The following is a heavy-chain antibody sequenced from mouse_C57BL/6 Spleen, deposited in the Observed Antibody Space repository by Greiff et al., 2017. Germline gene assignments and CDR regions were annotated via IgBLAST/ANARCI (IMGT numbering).Heavy chain of an antibody. J-gene: IGHJ3*01. V-gene: IGHV1-82*01. CDR2: IYPGDGDT. D-gene: IGHD2-4*01. Sequence: QVHVKQSGPELVKPGASVKISCKASGYAFSSSWMNWVKQRPGKGLEWIGRIYPGDGDTNYNGKFKGKATLTADKSSSTAYMQLSSLTSEDSAVYFCAQDYDTAYWGQGTLVTVSA. CDR3: AQDYDTAY. CDR1: GYAFSSSW.